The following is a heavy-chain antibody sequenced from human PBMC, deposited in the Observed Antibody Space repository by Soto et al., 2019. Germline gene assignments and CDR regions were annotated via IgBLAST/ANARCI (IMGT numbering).Heavy chain of an antibody. V-gene: IGHV3-23*01. CDR2: ISGSGGST. CDR3: AKVTWLVRLYYFDY. CDR1: GFTFSSYA. J-gene: IGHJ4*02. D-gene: IGHD6-19*01. Sequence: GGSLRLSCAASGFTFSSYAMSWVRQAPGKGLEWVSAISGSGGSTYYADSVKGRFNISRDNSKNTLYLQMNSLRAEDTAVYYCAKVTWLVRLYYFDYWGQGTLVTVSS.